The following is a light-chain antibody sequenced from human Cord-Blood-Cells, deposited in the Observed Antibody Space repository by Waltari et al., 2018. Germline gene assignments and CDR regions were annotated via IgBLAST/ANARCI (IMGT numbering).Light chain of an antibody. J-gene: IGKJ1*01. CDR3: QQSYSTPRT. Sequence: EIPMTKSSSSLSESVGDRVTINCRASQSIRSYLNWYQQKPGKAHKLLIYAASSLQSGVPSRFSGSGSGTDFTLTISSLQPEDFATYYCQQSYSTPRTFGQGTKVEIK. CDR2: AAS. V-gene: IGKV1-39*01. CDR1: QSIRSY.